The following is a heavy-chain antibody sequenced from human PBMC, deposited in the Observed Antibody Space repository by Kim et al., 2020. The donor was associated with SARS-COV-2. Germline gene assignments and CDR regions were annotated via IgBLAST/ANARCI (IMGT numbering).Heavy chain of an antibody. CDR3: AREFSTVTDAFDI. D-gene: IGHD4-17*01. Sequence: YHPPPKSRVTISVDTAKNPFSLKLNSVTAADTAVYYCAREFSTVTDAFDIWGQGTMVTVSS. V-gene: IGHV4-31*02. J-gene: IGHJ3*02.